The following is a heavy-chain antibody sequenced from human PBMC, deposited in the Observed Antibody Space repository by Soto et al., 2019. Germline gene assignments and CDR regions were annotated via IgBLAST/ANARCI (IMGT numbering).Heavy chain of an antibody. CDR3: ARDVSFSSSWQQESGPLNWFDP. D-gene: IGHD6-13*01. CDR2: IYYSGST. V-gene: IGHV4-59*01. CDR1: GGSISSYY. Sequence: SETMSLTCTVSGGSISSYYWSWIRQPPGKGLEWIGYIYYSGSTNYNPSLKSRVTISVDTSKNQFSLKLSSVTAADTAVYYCARDVSFSSSWQQESGPLNWFDPWGQGTLVTVSS. J-gene: IGHJ5*02.